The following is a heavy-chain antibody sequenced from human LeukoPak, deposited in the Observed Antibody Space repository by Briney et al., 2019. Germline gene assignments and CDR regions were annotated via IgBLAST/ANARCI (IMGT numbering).Heavy chain of an antibody. J-gene: IGHJ4*02. D-gene: IGHD2-15*01. CDR3: AKDMGYCSGGSCYRLDY. CDR1: GFIFSSYG. Sequence: GGSLRLSCAASGFIFSSYGMHWVRQAPGKGLEWVALISYDGSHKYYADSVKGRFTISRDNSKNTLYLQMNSLRAEDTAVYYCAKDMGYCSGGSCYRLDYWGQGTLVTVSS. CDR2: ISYDGSHK. V-gene: IGHV3-30*18.